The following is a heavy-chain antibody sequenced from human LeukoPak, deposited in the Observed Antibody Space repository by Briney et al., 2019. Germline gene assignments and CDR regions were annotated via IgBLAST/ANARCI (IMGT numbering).Heavy chain of an antibody. Sequence: PGGSLTLSCEVSGFTFSSYWMTWVRQAPGKGLQWVANISQDGREKYYMDSMKGRLTISRDNTENSVFLQMTSLRPEDTAMYFCAKGRDYGDYWGQGTLVAVSS. CDR2: ISQDGREK. CDR1: GFTFSSYW. CDR3: AKGRDYGDY. V-gene: IGHV3-7*01. J-gene: IGHJ4*02.